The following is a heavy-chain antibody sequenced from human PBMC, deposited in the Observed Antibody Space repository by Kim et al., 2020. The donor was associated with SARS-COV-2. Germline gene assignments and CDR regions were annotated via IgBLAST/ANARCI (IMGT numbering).Heavy chain of an antibody. V-gene: IGHV4-39*01. CDR3: ARRHCATNYCNDY. J-gene: IGHJ4*02. D-gene: IGHD4-4*01. CDR1: GGSISSSSYY. CDR2: IYYSGST. Sequence: SETLSLTCTVSGGSISSSSYYWGWIRQPPGKGLEWIGSIYYSGSTYYNPSLKSRVTISVDTSKNQFSLKLSSVTAADTAVYYCARRHCATNYCNDYWGQGTLVTVSS.